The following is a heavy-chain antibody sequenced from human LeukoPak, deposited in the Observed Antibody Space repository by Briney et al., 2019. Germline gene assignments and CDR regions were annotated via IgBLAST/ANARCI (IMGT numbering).Heavy chain of an antibody. V-gene: IGHV3-66*02. Sequence: GGSLRLSCAASGFTVSSNYMSWVRQAPGKGLEWVSVIYSGGSTYYADSVKGRFTISRDNSKNTLYLQMSSLRAEDTAEYYCARDVTSGWYRFDPWGQGTLVTVPS. CDR1: GFTVSSNY. CDR3: ARDVTSGWYRFDP. J-gene: IGHJ5*02. CDR2: IYSGGST. D-gene: IGHD6-19*01.